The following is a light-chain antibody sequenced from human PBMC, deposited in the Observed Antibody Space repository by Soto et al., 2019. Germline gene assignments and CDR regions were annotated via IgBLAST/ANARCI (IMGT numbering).Light chain of an antibody. Sequence: EIVLTQSPATLSFSPGERVTLSCRASQSIGSYLAWYQHKPCQAPSLLMYDASKRDTGIPARFSGSGSGTDFILTIGSLGPEDFAVYYCQQRSTSSLTFGGGTTVQIK. J-gene: IGKJ4*01. CDR3: QQRSTSSLT. CDR2: DAS. V-gene: IGKV3-11*01. CDR1: QSIGSY.